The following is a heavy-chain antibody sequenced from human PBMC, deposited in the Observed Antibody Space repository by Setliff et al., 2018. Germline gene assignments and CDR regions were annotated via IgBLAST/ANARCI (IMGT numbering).Heavy chain of an antibody. V-gene: IGHV4-39*01. Sequence: KPSETLSLTCSVSGGSISSSIYYWGWIRQPPGKGLEWIGSIYYSGSTYYSPSLKRRVTISVDTSKNQFSLKLSSVTAADTAVYYCATRTYYDSNGYYYAIAGPFDIWGQGTMVTVSS. J-gene: IGHJ3*02. D-gene: IGHD3-22*01. CDR3: ATRTYYDSNGYYYAIAGPFDI. CDR2: IYYSGST. CDR1: GGSISSSIYY.